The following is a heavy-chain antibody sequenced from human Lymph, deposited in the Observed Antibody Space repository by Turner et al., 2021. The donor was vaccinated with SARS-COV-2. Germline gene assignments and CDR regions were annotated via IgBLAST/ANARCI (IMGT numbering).Heavy chain of an antibody. J-gene: IGHJ4*02. Sequence: EVQLVESGGGLVKPGGSLRLSCAASGFTFSTYSMNWVRQAPGKGLEWISSISSSSSYIYYADSVKGRFTISRDDAKNSLYLKMNSLRAEDTAVYYCASDIPTTADYFDYWGQGTLVTVSS. V-gene: IGHV3-21*01. CDR2: ISSSSSYI. CDR1: GFTFSTYS. D-gene: IGHD4-17*01. CDR3: ASDIPTTADYFDY.